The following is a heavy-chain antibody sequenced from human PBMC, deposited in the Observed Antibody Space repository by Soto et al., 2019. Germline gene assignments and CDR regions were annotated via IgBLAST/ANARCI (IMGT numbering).Heavy chain of an antibody. V-gene: IGHV2-5*02. D-gene: IGHD6-13*01. Sequence: QITLKESGPTLVKPTQTLTLTCTFSGFSLSTSGVGVGWIRQPPGKALECLAFLYWDDDKRYSPSLESRLTITKETSENQVVLTRTNMDPVDTATYYCVHRLEGSSWYISHFYPGGQGTLVTVSS. CDR2: LYWDDDK. J-gene: IGHJ5*02. CDR1: GFSLSTSGVG. CDR3: VHRLEGSSWYISHFYP.